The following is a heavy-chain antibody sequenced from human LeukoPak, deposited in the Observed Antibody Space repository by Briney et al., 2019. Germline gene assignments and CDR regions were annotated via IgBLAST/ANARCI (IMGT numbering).Heavy chain of an antibody. CDR3: ARGGVAQRARRPFDY. D-gene: IGHD3-16*01. CDR2: IYYSGST. Sequence: PSETLSLTCTVSGGSISSYYWSWIRQPPGKGLEWIGYIYYSGSTNYNPSLKSRVTTSVDTSKNQFSLKLSSVTAADTAVYYCARGGVAQRARRPFDYWGQGTLVTVSS. J-gene: IGHJ4*02. CDR1: GGSISSYY. V-gene: IGHV4-59*01.